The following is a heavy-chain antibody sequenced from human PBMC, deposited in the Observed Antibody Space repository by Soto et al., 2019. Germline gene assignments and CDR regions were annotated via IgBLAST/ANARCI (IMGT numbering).Heavy chain of an antibody. CDR1: GFTFTNYA. CDR3: AKGGETRHYYYAMDV. D-gene: IGHD3-10*01. Sequence: EVQLLESEGGLVQPGKSLRLSCAASGFTFTNYAMSWVRQAPGKRLEWVSAISGSGSSTYYADSVKGRFTISRDNLKNMVYLQMNNLRAADTAKYYCAKGGETRHYYYAMDVWGQGTTVTVSS. J-gene: IGHJ6*02. V-gene: IGHV3-23*01. CDR2: ISGSGSST.